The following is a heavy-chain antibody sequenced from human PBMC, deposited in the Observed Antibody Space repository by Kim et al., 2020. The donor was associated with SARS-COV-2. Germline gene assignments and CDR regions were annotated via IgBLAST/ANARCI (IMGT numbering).Heavy chain of an antibody. CDR3: ARVSLSSRVFSYYAMD. CDR1: GGSISSGTNS. V-gene: IGHV4-31*03. D-gene: IGHD3-10*01. Sequence: SETLSRTCTVSGGSISSGTNSWAWIRQFPGKGMEWIGHIDFSGTTFYNSTPKSRLTITVDISKHQFSLDLFSVTAADAAMYYCARVSLSSRVFSYYAMD. CDR2: IDFSGTT. J-gene: IGHJ6*01.